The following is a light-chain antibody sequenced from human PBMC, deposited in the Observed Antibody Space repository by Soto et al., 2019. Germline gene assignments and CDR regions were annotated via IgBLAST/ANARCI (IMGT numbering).Light chain of an antibody. CDR1: QGISSA. CDR3: QQFNSYPLT. Sequence: AIQLTQSPSSLSASVGDRVTITCRASQGISSALAWYQQKPGKAPQLLIYDASSLESGVPSRFSGSGSGTDFTLTISSLHPEDFATYFCQQFNSYPLTFGGGTKVEIK. V-gene: IGKV1-13*02. J-gene: IGKJ4*01. CDR2: DAS.